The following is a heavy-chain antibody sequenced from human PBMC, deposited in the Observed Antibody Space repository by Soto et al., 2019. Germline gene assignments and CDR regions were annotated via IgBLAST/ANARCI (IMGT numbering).Heavy chain of an antibody. D-gene: IGHD3-22*01. J-gene: IGHJ4*02. CDR2: FDPEDGET. CDR3: ATTPPLAMIVVVPPGLDY. CDR1: GYTLTELS. V-gene: IGHV1-24*01. Sequence: ASVKVSCKVSGYTLTELSMHWVRQAPGKGLEWMGGFDPEDGETIYAQKFQGRVTMTEDTSTDTAYMELSSLRSEDTAVYYCATTPPLAMIVVVPPGLDYWGQGTLVTVSS.